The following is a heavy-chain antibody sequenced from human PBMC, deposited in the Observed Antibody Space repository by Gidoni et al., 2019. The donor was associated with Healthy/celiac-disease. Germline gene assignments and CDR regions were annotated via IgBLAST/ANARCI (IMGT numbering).Heavy chain of an antibody. CDR2: IDWNDGST. CDR3: ARANRESIYGRNNWFDP. Sequence: EVQLVESGGGVVRPGGSLRLSCAASGFPFVDYGMSWVRQVPGKGLECVSGIDWNDGSTGYADSVKGRFTISRDDAKNSLYLQMNSLRVEDTALYHCARANRESIYGRNNWFDPWGQGTLVTVSS. CDR1: GFPFVDYG. D-gene: IGHD5-18*01. J-gene: IGHJ5*02. V-gene: IGHV3-20*01.